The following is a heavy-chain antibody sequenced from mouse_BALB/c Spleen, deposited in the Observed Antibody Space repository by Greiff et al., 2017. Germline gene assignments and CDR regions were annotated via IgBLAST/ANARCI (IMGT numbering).Heavy chain of an antibody. CDR2: ISDGGSYT. J-gene: IGHJ4*01. Sequence: EVHLVESGGGLVKPGGSLKLSCAASGFTFSDYYMYWVRQTPEKRLEWVATISDGGSYTYYPDSVKGRFTISRDNAKNNLYLQMSSLKSEDTAMYYCARGRGAYAMDYWGQGTSVTVSS. V-gene: IGHV5-4*02. CDR1: GFTFSDYY. CDR3: ARGRGAYAMDY.